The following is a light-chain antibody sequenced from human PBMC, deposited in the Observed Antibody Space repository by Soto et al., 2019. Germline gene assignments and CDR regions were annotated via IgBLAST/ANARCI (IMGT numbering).Light chain of an antibody. CDR1: NGHSSYA. J-gene: IGLJ3*02. CDR3: QTWGTGIQV. CDR2: LNSDGSH. Sequence: QLVLTQSPSASASLXXXXKLTCTLTNGHSSYAIAWHQQQPEKGPRYLMKLNSDGSHSKGDGIPDRFSGSSSGAERYLTISSLQSEDEADYYCQTWGTGIQVFGGGTKLTVL. V-gene: IGLV4-69*01.